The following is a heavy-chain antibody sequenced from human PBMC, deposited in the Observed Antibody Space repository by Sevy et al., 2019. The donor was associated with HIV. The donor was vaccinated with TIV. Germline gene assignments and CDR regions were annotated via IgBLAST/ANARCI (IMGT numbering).Heavy chain of an antibody. Sequence: GGSLRVSCAASGFTFSSYGMHWVRQAPGKGLEWVAVIWFDGSNTYYADSVKGRFTISGDIAKNTLHFQMNSLRAEDTAVYYCARDLQFYDYGDYGPAFMPDYWGQRTLVTVSS. CDR1: GFTFSSYG. J-gene: IGHJ4*02. CDR3: ARDLQFYDYGDYGPAFMPDY. D-gene: IGHD4-17*01. CDR2: IWFDGSNT. V-gene: IGHV3-33*01.